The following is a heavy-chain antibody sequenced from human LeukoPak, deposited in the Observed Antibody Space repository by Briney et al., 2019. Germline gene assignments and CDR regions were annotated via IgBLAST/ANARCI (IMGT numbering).Heavy chain of an antibody. Sequence: GGSLRLSCAASGFTVSSNYMSWVRQAPGKGLEWVSVMYSGGSTYYADSVKGRFTISRDNSKNTLYLQMNSLRAEDTAVYYCAKSGIAAAGGYGFDPWGQGTLVTVSS. V-gene: IGHV3-53*01. CDR3: AKSGIAAAGGYGFDP. D-gene: IGHD6-13*01. J-gene: IGHJ5*02. CDR1: GFTVSSNY. CDR2: MYSGGST.